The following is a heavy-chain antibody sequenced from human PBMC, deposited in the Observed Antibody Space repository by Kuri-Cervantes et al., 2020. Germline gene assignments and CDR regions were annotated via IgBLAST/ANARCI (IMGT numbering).Heavy chain of an antibody. CDR2: ISSSGSTI. Sequence: GGSLRLSCAASGFTFSDYYMSWIRQAPGKGLEWVSYISSSGSTIYYADPVKGRFTISRDNAKNTLYLQMNSLRVEDTAVYYCAGVSYGGYINDYWGQGTLVTVSS. CDR1: GFTFSDYY. CDR3: AGVSYGGYINDY. D-gene: IGHD4-17*01. J-gene: IGHJ4*02. V-gene: IGHV3-11*01.